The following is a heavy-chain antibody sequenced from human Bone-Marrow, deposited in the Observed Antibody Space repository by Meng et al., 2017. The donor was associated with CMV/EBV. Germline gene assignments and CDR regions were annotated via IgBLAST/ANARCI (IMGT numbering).Heavy chain of an antibody. Sequence: LSLTCAASGFTFSDYYMSWIRQAPGKGLEWVSYISSSGSTIYYADSVKGQFTISRDNSKNTLYLQMNSLRAEDTAVYYCARDRNVVGYGMDVWGQGTTVTVSS. CDR3: ARDRNVVGYGMDV. CDR1: GFTFSDYY. V-gene: IGHV3-11*04. D-gene: IGHD2-2*01. J-gene: IGHJ6*02. CDR2: ISSSGSTI.